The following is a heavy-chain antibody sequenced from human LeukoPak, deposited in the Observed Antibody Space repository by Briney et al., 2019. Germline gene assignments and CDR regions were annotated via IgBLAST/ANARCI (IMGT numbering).Heavy chain of an antibody. D-gene: IGHD2-15*01. CDR2: ISAYNGNT. CDR1: GYTFTSYG. J-gene: IGHJ1*01. Sequence: GASVKVSCKASGYTFTSYGISWVRQAPGQGLEWMGWISAYNGNTNYAQKLQGRVIMTTDTSTSTAYMELRSLRSDDTAVYYCAAPLCSGGSCYSGEYFQHWGQGTLVTVSS. CDR3: AAPLCSGGSCYSGEYFQH. V-gene: IGHV1-18*01.